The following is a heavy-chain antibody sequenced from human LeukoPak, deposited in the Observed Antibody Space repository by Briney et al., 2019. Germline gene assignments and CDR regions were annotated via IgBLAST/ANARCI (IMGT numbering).Heavy chain of an antibody. CDR1: GGSISSAPYY. CDR3: ARASRGHCAGGSCYRYHYYFYMDV. CDR2: FDSTGKA. J-gene: IGHJ6*03. Sequence: SETLSLTCTVSGGSISSAPYYWGWTRQHPGKGLEWVGYFDSTGKAYYNPPLKSRLTISADMSKKQLCLNLRSVTAADTAVYYCARASRGHCAGGSCYRYHYYFYMDVWGKGTTVTVSS. V-gene: IGHV4-31*03. D-gene: IGHD2-15*01.